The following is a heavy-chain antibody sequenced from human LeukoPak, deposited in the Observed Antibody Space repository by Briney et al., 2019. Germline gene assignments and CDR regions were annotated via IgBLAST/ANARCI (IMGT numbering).Heavy chain of an antibody. CDR1: GGSISSYY. CDR3: ARLYGDY. CDR2: IYYSGST. D-gene: IGHD2-8*01. Sequence: SETLSLTCTVSGGSISSYYWSWIRQPPGKGLEWIGYIYYSGSTNYNPSLKSRVTISVDTSKNQFSLKLSSVTAADTAVYYCARLYGDYWGQGTLVTVSS. V-gene: IGHV4-59*08. J-gene: IGHJ4*02.